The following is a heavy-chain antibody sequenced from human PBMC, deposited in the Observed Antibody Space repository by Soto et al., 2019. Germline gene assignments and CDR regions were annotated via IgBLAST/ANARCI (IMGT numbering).Heavy chain of an antibody. CDR3: AKYYGGNSDWYFDL. J-gene: IGHJ2*01. CDR2: ISGSGGST. Sequence: EVQLLESGGGLVQRGGSRRLSCAASGFTFSSYAMTWVRQAPGKGREWVSAISGSGGSTYYADSVKGRFTISRDNSNNTLYLQMDSLRVEDTAVYYCAKYYGGNSDWYFDLWGRGTLVTVSS. V-gene: IGHV3-23*01. D-gene: IGHD4-17*01. CDR1: GFTFSSYA.